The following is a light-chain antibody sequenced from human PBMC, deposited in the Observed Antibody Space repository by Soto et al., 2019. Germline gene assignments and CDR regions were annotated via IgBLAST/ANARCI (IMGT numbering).Light chain of an antibody. CDR2: DAS. J-gene: IGKJ1*01. CDR3: QVRDVWPS. V-gene: IGKV3-11*01. CDR1: QSVSTS. Sequence: IVLTQSPVTLALSPGERAVLSCWASQSVSTSLAWYQHKPGQAPSLFIYDASKRAPGIPARFSGSGSGTNFTLTISSLEPEDFAVYYCQVRDVWPSFGQGTKV.